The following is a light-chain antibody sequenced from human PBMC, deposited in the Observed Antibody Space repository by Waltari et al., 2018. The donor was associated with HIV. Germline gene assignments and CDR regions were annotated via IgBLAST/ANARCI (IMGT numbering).Light chain of an antibody. V-gene: IGLV2-8*01. CDR3: SSYAGSNNFGV. CDR2: EVS. CDR1: SSDVGGYTY. Sequence: QSALTQPPSASGSPGQSVTISCTGTSSDVGGYTYSSWYQPHPGKAPKLMIDEVSQRPSGVPDRFSGYKSGNTASLPVSGLQAEDEADYYCSSYAGSNNFGVFGGGTKLTVL. J-gene: IGLJ2*01.